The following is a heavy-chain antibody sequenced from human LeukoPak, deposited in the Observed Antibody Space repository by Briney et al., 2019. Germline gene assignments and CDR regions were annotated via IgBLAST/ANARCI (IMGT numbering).Heavy chain of an antibody. Sequence: ASVKVSCKASGYTFTSYGISWVRQAPGQGLEWMGWISAYNGNSNYAQKLQGRVTMTTDTSTSTAYMELRSLRSDDTAVYYCARAPDYYYDSSGPHFDYWGQGTLVTVSS. D-gene: IGHD3-22*01. CDR2: ISAYNGNS. V-gene: IGHV1-18*01. J-gene: IGHJ4*02. CDR3: ARAPDYYYDSSGPHFDY. CDR1: GYTFTSYG.